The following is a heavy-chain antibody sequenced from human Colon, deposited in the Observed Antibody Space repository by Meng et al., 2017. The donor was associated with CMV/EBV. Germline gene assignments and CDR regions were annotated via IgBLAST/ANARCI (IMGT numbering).Heavy chain of an antibody. V-gene: IGHV3-53*01. CDR2: LEGSDYA. J-gene: IGHJ4*02. Sequence: GSLRLSCGLSGGTINHYHMSWVRQAPGKGLEWVSRLEGSDYAYYADSLQGRSSMSRDISKNTVYLQINSLRADDTAVYYCAGGHLDYWRQGTLVTVSS. D-gene: IGHD3-3*02. CDR1: GGTINHYH. CDR3: AGGHLDY.